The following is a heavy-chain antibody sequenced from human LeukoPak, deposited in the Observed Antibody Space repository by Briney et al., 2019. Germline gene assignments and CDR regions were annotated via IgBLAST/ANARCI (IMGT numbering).Heavy chain of an antibody. CDR1: GGSISSSSYY. D-gene: IGHD5-18*01. Sequence: SETLSLTCTVSGGSISSSSYYWGWIRQPPGKGLEWIGYIYYSGSTNYNPSLKSRVTISVDTSKNQFSLKLSSVTAADTAVYYCASRYSYGFGDAFDIWGQGTMVTVSS. CDR3: ASRYSYGFGDAFDI. J-gene: IGHJ3*02. V-gene: IGHV4-61*05. CDR2: IYYSGST.